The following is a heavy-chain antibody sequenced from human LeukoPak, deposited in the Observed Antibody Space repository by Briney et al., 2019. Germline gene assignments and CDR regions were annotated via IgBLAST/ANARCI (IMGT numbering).Heavy chain of an antibody. CDR3: AREAAAAGTIDY. V-gene: IGHV4-59*01. CDR2: IYYSGST. CDR1: GGSISSYY. D-gene: IGHD6-13*01. J-gene: IGHJ4*02. Sequence: SETLSLTCTVSGGSISSYYWSWIRQPPGKGLEWIGYIYYSGSTNYNPSLKSRVTISVDTSKNQFSLKLCSVTAADTAVYYCAREAAAAGTIDYWGQGTLVTVSS.